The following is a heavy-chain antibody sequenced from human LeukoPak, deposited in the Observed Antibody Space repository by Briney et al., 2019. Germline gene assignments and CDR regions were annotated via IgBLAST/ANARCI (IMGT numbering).Heavy chain of an antibody. CDR1: GYRFTDYW. V-gene: IGHV5-51*01. Sequence: PGESLKISCKGSGYRFTDYWIGWVRQMPGKGLEWMGIIYPGDSDTRYSPSFQGRVTISADKSINTAHLQWSSLKASDTAMYYCARGAAGTTPDYYYFGLDVWGQGTTVRVSS. J-gene: IGHJ6*02. CDR2: IYPGDSDT. D-gene: IGHD1-7*01. CDR3: ARGAAGTTPDYYYFGLDV.